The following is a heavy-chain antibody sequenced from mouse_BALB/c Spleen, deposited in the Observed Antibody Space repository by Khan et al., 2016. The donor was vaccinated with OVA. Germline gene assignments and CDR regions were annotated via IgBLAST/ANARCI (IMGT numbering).Heavy chain of an antibody. Sequence: QVQLKESGTELVRPGTSVKLSCKASGYTFTSYWMNWIKQRPEQGLEWIGRIDPYDSETHYNQKFKDKAILTVDKSSSTAYMQLSSLTSEDSAVYYCARNPFAYWGQGTLVTVSA. CDR3: ARNPFAY. CDR1: GYTFTSYW. V-gene: IGHV1-52*01. J-gene: IGHJ3*01. CDR2: IDPYDSET.